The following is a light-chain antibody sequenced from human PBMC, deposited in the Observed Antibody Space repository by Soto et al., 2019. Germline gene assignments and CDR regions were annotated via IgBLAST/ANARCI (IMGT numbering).Light chain of an antibody. CDR1: QSVSSNY. V-gene: IGKV3-20*01. Sequence: EIVLTQSPGTLSLSPGERATLSCRASQSVSSNYLAWYQQKPGQAPRLLIYGASSRATGIPDRFSGSGSGTDFTLTISRLEPEDFAVYYCHQYENWPQTFGQGTKVEI. J-gene: IGKJ1*01. CDR3: HQYENWPQT. CDR2: GAS.